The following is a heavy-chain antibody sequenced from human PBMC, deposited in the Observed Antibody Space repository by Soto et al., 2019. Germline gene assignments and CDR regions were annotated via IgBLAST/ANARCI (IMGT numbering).Heavy chain of an antibody. V-gene: IGHV2-5*01. CDR1: GFSLSTSGVG. CDR2: VYWSDNK. D-gene: IGHD1-1*01. J-gene: IGHJ2*01. CDR3: AHGLEGTWYFDL. Sequence: QITLKESGPTLVKPTQTLTLTCTFSGFSLSTSGVGVGWFRQPPGKALEWLALVYWSDNKRYSPSLKSRLTITKDPSKNQVVLTMTNMDPVDTGTYYCAHGLEGTWYFDLWGRGTLVTVSS.